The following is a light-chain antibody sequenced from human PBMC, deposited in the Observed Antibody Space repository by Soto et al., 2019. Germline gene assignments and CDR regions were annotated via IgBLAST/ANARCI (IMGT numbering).Light chain of an antibody. CDR1: QSVSSTY. CDR3: QQYGSSLYT. Sequence: EVVLTQSPGTLSLSPGERATLSCRASQSVSSTYLAWYQQKPGQAPRLVIYGASSRGTGISDRFSGSGSGTDFTLTISRLEPEDFAVYYCQQYGSSLYTFGQGTKLEIK. J-gene: IGKJ2*01. CDR2: GAS. V-gene: IGKV3-20*01.